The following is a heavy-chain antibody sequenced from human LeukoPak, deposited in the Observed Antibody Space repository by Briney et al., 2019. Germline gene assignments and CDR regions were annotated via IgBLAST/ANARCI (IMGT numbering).Heavy chain of an antibody. CDR2: ISSDGSSK. D-gene: IGHD3-22*01. V-gene: IGHV3-30-3*01. CDR3: AREGTTIVVALDY. J-gene: IGHJ4*02. Sequence: GGSLRLSCAASGFTFSSHVMHWVRQAPGKGLEWVAVISSDGSSKYYADSVKGRFTISRDNSKNTLYLQMKSLRAEDTAVYYCAREGTTIVVALDYWGQGTLVTVSS. CDR1: GFTFSSHV.